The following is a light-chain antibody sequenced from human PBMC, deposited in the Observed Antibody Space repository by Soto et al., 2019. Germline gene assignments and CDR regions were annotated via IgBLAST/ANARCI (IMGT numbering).Light chain of an antibody. Sequence: EIVLTQSPGTLSLSPGERVTLSCRASQSVRSNYLAWYQQKPGQAPRLLIYDASSRATGIPDRFSGSGSGTDFTLTISRLEPEDFAVYYCQHYGSSAYTFGQGTTLEIK. J-gene: IGKJ2*01. CDR2: DAS. V-gene: IGKV3-20*01. CDR3: QHYGSSAYT. CDR1: QSVRSNY.